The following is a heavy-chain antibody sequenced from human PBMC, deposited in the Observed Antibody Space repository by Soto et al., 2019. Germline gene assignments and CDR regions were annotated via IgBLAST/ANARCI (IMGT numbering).Heavy chain of an antibody. V-gene: IGHV4-34*01. CDR1: GGSFSGYS. D-gene: IGHD3-10*01. Sequence: PSETLSLTCAVYGGSFSGYSWSWIRQPPGNGLEWIGEINHSGSTNYNPSLKSRVTISVDTSKNQFSLKLSSVTAADTAVYYCAREPGYYGSGSYGYYYYYGMDVWGQGTTVTVSS. CDR3: AREPGYYGSGSYGYYYYYGMDV. J-gene: IGHJ6*02. CDR2: INHSGST.